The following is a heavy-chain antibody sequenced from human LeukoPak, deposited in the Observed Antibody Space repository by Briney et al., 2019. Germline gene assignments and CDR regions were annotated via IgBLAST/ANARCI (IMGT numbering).Heavy chain of an antibody. Sequence: ASVKVSFKASGYTFTGYYMHWVRQAPGQGLEWMGWINPNSGGTNYAQKFQGRVTMTRDTSISTAYMELSRLRSDDTAVYYCARVGFGVATAYYYYMDVWGKGTTVTVSS. V-gene: IGHV1-2*02. J-gene: IGHJ6*03. CDR3: ARVGFGVATAYYYYMDV. CDR2: INPNSGGT. D-gene: IGHD3-3*01. CDR1: GYTFTGYY.